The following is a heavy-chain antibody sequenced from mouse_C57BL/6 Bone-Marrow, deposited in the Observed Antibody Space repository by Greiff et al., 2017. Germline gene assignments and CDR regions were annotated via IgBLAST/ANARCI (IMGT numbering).Heavy chain of an antibody. Sequence: VQLKESGAELVRPGASVKLSCTASGFNIKDYYMHWVKQRPEQGLEWIGRIDPEDGDTEYAPKFQGKATMTADTSSNPAYLHLSSLTSEDTAVYYCTTSSITTVVANFDYWGQGTTLTVSS. J-gene: IGHJ2*01. CDR1: GFNIKDYY. CDR2: IDPEDGDT. D-gene: IGHD1-1*01. CDR3: TTSSITTVVANFDY. V-gene: IGHV14-1*01.